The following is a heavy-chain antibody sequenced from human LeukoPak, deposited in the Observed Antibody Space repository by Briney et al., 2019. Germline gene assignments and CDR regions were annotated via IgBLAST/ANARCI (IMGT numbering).Heavy chain of an antibody. CDR2: ISWNSGSI. Sequence: GRSLRLSCAASGFTFDDYAMHWVRQAPGKGLEWVSGISWNSGSIGYADSVKGRFTISRDNAKNSLYLQMNSLRAEDTALYYCKTGYCSGGSCYHYFDYWGQGTLVTVSS. D-gene: IGHD2-15*01. V-gene: IGHV3-9*01. CDR1: GFTFDDYA. CDR3: KTGYCSGGSCYHYFDY. J-gene: IGHJ4*02.